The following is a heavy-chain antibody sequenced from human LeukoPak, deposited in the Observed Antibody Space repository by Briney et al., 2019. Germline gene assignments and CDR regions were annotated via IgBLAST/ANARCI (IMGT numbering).Heavy chain of an antibody. CDR2: LYYSGST. CDR3: ARQAISGYDPPPFDS. Sequence: RASETLSLTCTVSGGSISSSTYYWGWIRQPPGKGLEWIGNLYYSGSTYYNPSLKSRVTISVDTSKNQFSLKLSSVTAAGTAVYYCARQAISGYDPPPFDSWGQGTLVTVSS. J-gene: IGHJ4*02. D-gene: IGHD5-12*01. V-gene: IGHV4-39*01. CDR1: GGSISSSTYY.